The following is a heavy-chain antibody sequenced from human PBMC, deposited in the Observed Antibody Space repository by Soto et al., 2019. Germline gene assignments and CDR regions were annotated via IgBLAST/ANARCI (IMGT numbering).Heavy chain of an antibody. J-gene: IGHJ3*02. CDR2: ISAYNGNT. D-gene: IGHD3-9*01. CDR3: ARAPLDDDIWTGYFRDDFDS. V-gene: IGHV1-18*01. CDR1: GYTFTSYG. Sequence: ASVKVSCKASGYTFTSYGISWVRQAPGQGLEWMGWISAYNGNTNYAQKLQGRVTMTTDTSTSTAYMELRSLRSDDTAVYYCARAPLDDDIWTGYFRDDFDSWGQGTMVTVSS.